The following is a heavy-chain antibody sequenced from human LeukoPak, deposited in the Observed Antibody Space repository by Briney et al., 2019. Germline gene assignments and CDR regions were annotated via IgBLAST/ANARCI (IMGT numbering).Heavy chain of an antibody. J-gene: IGHJ5*02. V-gene: IGHV3-23*01. CDR3: AKDSLGRYFDWFSPRGWFDP. CDR2: ISGSGGST. CDR1: GFTFSSYA. Sequence: PGGSLRLSCAASGFTFSSYAMSWVRQAPGKGLEWVSAISGSGGSTYYADSVKGRFTISRDNSRNTLYLQMNSLRAEDTALYYCAKDSLGRYFDWFSPRGWFDPWGQGTLVTVSS. D-gene: IGHD3-9*01.